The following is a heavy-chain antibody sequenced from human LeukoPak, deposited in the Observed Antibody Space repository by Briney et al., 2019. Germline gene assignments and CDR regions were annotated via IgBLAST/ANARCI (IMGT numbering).Heavy chain of an antibody. CDR3: AAPGGATVPYYYYGMDV. J-gene: IGHJ6*02. CDR2: INHSGST. V-gene: IGHV4-34*01. D-gene: IGHD1-26*01. CDR1: GGSFSGYY. Sequence: SGTLSLTCAVYGGSFSGYYWSWIRQPPGKGLEWIGEINHSGSTNYNPSLKSRVTISVDTSKNQFSLKLSSVTAADTAVYYCAAPGGATVPYYYYGMDVWGQGTTVTVSS.